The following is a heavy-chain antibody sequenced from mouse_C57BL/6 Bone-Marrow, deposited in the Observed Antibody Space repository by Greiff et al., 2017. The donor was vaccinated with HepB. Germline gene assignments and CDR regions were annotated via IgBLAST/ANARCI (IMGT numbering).Heavy chain of an antibody. J-gene: IGHJ4*01. CDR2: IYPGSGNT. CDR1: GYSFTSYY. V-gene: IGHV1-66*01. CDR3: ARGEWLDAMDY. Sequence: VQLHQSGPELVKPGASVKISCKASGYSFTSYYIHWVKQRPGQGLEWIGWIYPGSGNTKYNEKFKGKATLTADTSSSTAYMQLSSLTSEDSAVYYCARGEWLDAMDYWGQGTSVTVSS. D-gene: IGHD2-2*01.